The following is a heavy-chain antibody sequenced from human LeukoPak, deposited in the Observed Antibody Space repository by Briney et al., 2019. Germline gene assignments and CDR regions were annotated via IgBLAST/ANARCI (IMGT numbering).Heavy chain of an antibody. Sequence: PGGSLRLSCAASGFTVSSNYMSWVRQAPGKGLEWVSVIYSGGSTYYADSVKGRFTISRDNSKNTLLLQMNSLRAEDTVVYYCARTSIDYYYDSSGYYLDYWGQGTLVTVSS. D-gene: IGHD3-22*01. CDR2: IYSGGST. J-gene: IGHJ4*02. CDR3: ARTSIDYYYDSSGYYLDY. CDR1: GFTVSSNY. V-gene: IGHV3-53*01.